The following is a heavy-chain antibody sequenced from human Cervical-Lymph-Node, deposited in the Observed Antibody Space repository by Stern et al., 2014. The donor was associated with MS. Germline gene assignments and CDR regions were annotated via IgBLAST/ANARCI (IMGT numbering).Heavy chain of an antibody. J-gene: IGHJ4*02. V-gene: IGHV3-33*01. D-gene: IGHD4-17*01. CDR2: IWYDGSNK. CDR3: ARDVAGNYGDYGGDY. CDR1: GFTFSSYG. Sequence: QVQLVESGGGVVQPGRSLRLSCAASGFTFSSYGMHWVRQAPGKGLEWVAVIWYDGSNKYYADSVKGRFTISRDNSKNTLYLQMNSLRAEDTAVYYCARDVAGNYGDYGGDYWGQGTLVTVSS.